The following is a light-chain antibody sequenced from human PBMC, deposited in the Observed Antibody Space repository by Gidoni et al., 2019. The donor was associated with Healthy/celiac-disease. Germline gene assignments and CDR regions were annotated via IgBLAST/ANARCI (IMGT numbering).Light chain of an antibody. CDR3: QQSYSTPPELT. CDR2: AAC. CDR1: QSISSY. Sequence: DIQMTQSPSSLSASVGDRVTITCRASQSISSYLNWYQQKPGKAPNLLIYAACSLQSGVPSRFSGSGCGTEFTLTISSLQPEDFATDDCQQSYSTPPELTFGGGTKVEIK. J-gene: IGKJ4*01. V-gene: IGKV1-39*01.